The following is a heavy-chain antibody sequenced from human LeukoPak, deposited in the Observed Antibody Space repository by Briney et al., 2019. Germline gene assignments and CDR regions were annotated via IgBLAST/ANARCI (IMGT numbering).Heavy chain of an antibody. D-gene: IGHD6-19*01. Sequence: GGSLRLSWAASGFTFSSYGMHWVRQAPGNGLEWVAVISYDGNNKYYVDSVKGRFTISRDNSKNTLYLQMNSLRPEDTAVYYCAKDRSSSGWYYFDYWGQGTLVTVSS. CDR3: AKDRSSSGWYYFDY. J-gene: IGHJ4*02. CDR1: GFTFSSYG. CDR2: ISYDGNNK. V-gene: IGHV3-30*18.